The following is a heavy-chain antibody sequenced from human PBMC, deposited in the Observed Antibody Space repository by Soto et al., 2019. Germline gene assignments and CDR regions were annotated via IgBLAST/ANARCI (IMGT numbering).Heavy chain of an antibody. CDR3: ARGTAGYDSSGYLGWFDP. J-gene: IGHJ5*02. CDR1: GGSISSYY. V-gene: IGHV4-59*01. D-gene: IGHD3-22*01. Sequence: SETLSLTCTVSGGSISSYYWSWIRQPPGKGLEWIGYIYYSGSTNYNPSLKSRVTISVDTSKNQFSLKLSSVTAADAAVYYCARGTAGYDSSGYLGWFDPWGQGTLVTVSS. CDR2: IYYSGST.